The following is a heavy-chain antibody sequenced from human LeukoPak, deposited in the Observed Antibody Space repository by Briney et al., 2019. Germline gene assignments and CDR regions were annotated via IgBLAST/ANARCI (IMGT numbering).Heavy chain of an antibody. CDR2: ISGSGGST. Sequence: QPGGSLRLSCAASGLTFSSYAMSWVRLAPGKGLEWVSSISGSGGSTYYADSVKGRFTISRDNSKNTLYLQMNSLRAEDTAVYYCAKSRGWEVVVAAFFDYWGQGTLVTVSS. D-gene: IGHD2-15*01. CDR1: GLTFSSYA. J-gene: IGHJ4*02. CDR3: AKSRGWEVVVAAFFDY. V-gene: IGHV3-23*01.